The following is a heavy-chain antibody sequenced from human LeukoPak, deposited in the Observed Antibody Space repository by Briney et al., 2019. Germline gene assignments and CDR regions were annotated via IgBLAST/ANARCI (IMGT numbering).Heavy chain of an antibody. CDR1: GFTFSSYA. CDR3: AIDKVYSSGWYSPYYFDY. V-gene: IGHV3-23*01. J-gene: IGHJ4*02. CDR2: ISGSGGFT. D-gene: IGHD6-19*01. Sequence: GRSLRLSCAASGFTFSSYAMSWVRQAPGTGLESVSAISGSGGFTHYTDSVKGRFTISRDHSRNTPYLQMNSLIAEDTAVYYCAIDKVYSSGWYSPYYFDYWGQGTLVTVSS.